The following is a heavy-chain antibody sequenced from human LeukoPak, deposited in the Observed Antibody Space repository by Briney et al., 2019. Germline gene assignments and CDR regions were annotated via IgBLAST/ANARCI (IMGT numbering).Heavy chain of an antibody. CDR1: GFTFSSYD. J-gene: IGHJ6*03. D-gene: IGHD1-26*01. V-gene: IGHV3-13*01. CDR3: ARGPSGSYPGYYYYYYMDV. Sequence: QAGGSLRLSCAASGFTFSSYDMHWVRHATGKGLEWVSAIGTAGDTYYPGSVKGRFTISRENAKNSLYLQMNSLRAGDTAVYYCARGPSGSYPGYYYYYYMDVWGKGTTVTVSS. CDR2: IGTAGDT.